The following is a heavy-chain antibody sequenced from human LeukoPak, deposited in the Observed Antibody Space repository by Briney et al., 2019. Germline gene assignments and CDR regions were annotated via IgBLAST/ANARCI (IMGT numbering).Heavy chain of an antibody. J-gene: IGHJ6*03. CDR1: GGSISSYY. CDR3: ARAIGSGWRFYYYYYMDV. Sequence: SETLSLTCTVSGGSISSYYWSWIRQPPGKGLEWIGYIYYSGSTNYNPSLKSRVTISVDTSRNQFSLKLSSVTAADTAVYYCARAIGSGWRFYYYYYMDVWGKGTTVTISS. D-gene: IGHD6-19*01. V-gene: IGHV4-59*01. CDR2: IYYSGST.